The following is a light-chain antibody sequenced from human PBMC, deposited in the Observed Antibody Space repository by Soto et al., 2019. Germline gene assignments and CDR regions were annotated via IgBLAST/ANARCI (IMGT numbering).Light chain of an antibody. J-gene: IGKJ1*01. CDR3: QQYDNWPWT. Sequence: IVLTQSPGTLSLSPGERATLSCRASQSVSSYLAWYQQKPGQAPRLLIYGAFTRATGFPARFSGSGSGTDFTLTITSLQSEDFAVYYCQQYDNWPWTFGQGTKVVIK. CDR2: GAF. V-gene: IGKV3-15*01. CDR1: QSVSSY.